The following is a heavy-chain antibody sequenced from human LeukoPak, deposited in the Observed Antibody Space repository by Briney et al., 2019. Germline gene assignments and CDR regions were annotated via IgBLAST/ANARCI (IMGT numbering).Heavy chain of an antibody. CDR2: IYYSGST. V-gene: IGHV4-59*01. J-gene: IGHJ3*02. CDR1: GGSISSYY. CDR3: ASGLMTTVTTGAFDI. D-gene: IGHD4-17*01. Sequence: SETLSLTCTVSGGSISSYYWSWIRQPPGKGLEWIGYIYYSGSTNYNPSLKSRVTISVDTSKNQFSLKLSSVTAADTAVYYCASGLMTTVTTGAFDIWGQGTMVTVSS.